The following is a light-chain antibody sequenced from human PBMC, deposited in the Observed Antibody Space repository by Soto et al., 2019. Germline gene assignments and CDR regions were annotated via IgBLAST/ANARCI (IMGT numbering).Light chain of an antibody. CDR3: QQYGSSPPYT. V-gene: IGKV3-20*01. J-gene: IGKJ2*01. CDR2: GAS. CDR1: QSVSSSY. Sequence: EIVLTQSPGTLSLSPGERATLSCRASQSVSSSYLAWYQQKPGQAPRLLIYGASSRATGIPDRFSCSGSGTDFNLTISRLEPEDFAVYYCQQYGSSPPYTFVQWTKQEIK.